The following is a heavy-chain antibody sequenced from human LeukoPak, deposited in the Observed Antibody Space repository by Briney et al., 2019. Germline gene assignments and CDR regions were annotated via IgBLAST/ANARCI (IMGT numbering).Heavy chain of an antibody. CDR3: ARVVYYDGSGYFDY. V-gene: IGHV3-48*03. D-gene: IGHD3-22*01. CDR2: ISNTATTM. J-gene: IGHJ4*02. Sequence: PGGSLRLSCAASGFTFSSYEMNWVRQAPGKGLEWLSYISNTATTMYYADSVKGRFTISRDNAKNSLYLQMNSLRAEDTAVYFCARVVYYDGSGYFDYWGQGTLVTVSS. CDR1: GFTFSSYE.